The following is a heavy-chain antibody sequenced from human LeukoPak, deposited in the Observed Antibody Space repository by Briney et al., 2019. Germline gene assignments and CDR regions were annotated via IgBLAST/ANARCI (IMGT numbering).Heavy chain of an antibody. CDR1: GFTFSSYA. Sequence: GGSLRLSCAASGFTFSSYAMHWVRQAPGKGLEWVAVISYDGSNKYYADSVKGRFTISRDNSKNTLYLQMNSLRPEDTAVYYCAREKDYGDYIDFWGQGTLVTASS. CDR2: ISYDGSNK. V-gene: IGHV3-30-3*01. D-gene: IGHD4-17*01. CDR3: AREKDYGDYIDF. J-gene: IGHJ4*02.